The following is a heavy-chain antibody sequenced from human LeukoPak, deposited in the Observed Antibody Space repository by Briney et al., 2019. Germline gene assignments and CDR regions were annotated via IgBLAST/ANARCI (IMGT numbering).Heavy chain of an antibody. Sequence: GGSLRLSRAASGFTFSSYAMHWVRQAPGKGLEYVSAISSNGGSTYYANSVKGRFTISRDNSKNTLYLQMGSLRAEDMAVYYCARDRGTAMVWYYFDYWGQGTLVTVSS. CDR1: GFTFSSYA. CDR2: ISSNGGST. D-gene: IGHD5-18*01. J-gene: IGHJ4*02. CDR3: ARDRGTAMVWYYFDY. V-gene: IGHV3-64*01.